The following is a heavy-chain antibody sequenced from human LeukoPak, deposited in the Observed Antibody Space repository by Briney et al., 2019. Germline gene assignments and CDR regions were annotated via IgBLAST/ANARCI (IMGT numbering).Heavy chain of an antibody. CDR1: GFTFSSYA. V-gene: IGHV3-23*01. CDR3: AKERLYSSSWYQGYP. J-gene: IGHJ5*02. D-gene: IGHD6-13*01. Sequence: PGGSLRLSCAASGFTFSSYAMSWVRQTPGKGLEWISSISGSGDRTYYADSVKGRFTISRDNSKNTLYLQMISLRAEDTAVYYCAKERLYSSSWYQGYPWGQGTLVTVSS. CDR2: ISGSGDRT.